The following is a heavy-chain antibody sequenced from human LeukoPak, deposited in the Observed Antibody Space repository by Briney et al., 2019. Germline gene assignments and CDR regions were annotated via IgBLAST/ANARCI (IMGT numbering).Heavy chain of an antibody. CDR3: TTDTMVRGVSDY. CDR2: IKSKADGGTT. J-gene: IGHJ4*02. V-gene: IGHV3-15*01. Sequence: GGSLRLSCAASGFTFSNAWMSWVRQAPGKGLEWVGRIKSKADGGTTDYAAPVKGRFTISRDDSKNTLYLQMNSLKTEDTAVYYCTTDTMVRGVSDYWGQGTLVTVSS. D-gene: IGHD3-10*01. CDR1: GFTFSNAW.